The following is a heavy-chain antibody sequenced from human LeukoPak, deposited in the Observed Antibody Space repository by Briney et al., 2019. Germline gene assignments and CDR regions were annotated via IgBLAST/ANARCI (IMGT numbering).Heavy chain of an antibody. V-gene: IGHV3-15*01. J-gene: IGHJ4*02. CDR1: VFTLSNVW. CDR2: IKSKAAGGTT. Sequence: GGSLRLSCAASVFTLSNVWMSGVRQAPGKGLEWVRRIKSKAAGGTTDYAARVKGRFTISRDDSKNTLYLQMNSLKTEDTAIYYCTTGPDPTFDCWGRGTLVTVSS. CDR3: TTGPDPTFDC.